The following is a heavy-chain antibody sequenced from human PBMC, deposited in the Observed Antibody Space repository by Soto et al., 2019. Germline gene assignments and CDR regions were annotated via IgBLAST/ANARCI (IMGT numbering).Heavy chain of an antibody. J-gene: IGHJ4*02. D-gene: IGHD6-13*01. CDR1: GYTLNCYS. Sequence: SSFHVFRRPSGYTLNCYSLHWLRQPPGQRLEWMGWINAGNGNTKYSQKFHGRVTIARDTSASTAYMELSRLRSEDTAVYYWARGDLSTPKIAEAVNWGKENLVTVSS. V-gene: IGHV1-3*01. CDR3: ARGDLSTPKIAEAVN. CDR2: INAGNGNT.